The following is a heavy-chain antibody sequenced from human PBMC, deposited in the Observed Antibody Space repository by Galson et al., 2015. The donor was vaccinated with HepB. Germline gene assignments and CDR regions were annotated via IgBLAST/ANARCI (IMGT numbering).Heavy chain of an antibody. V-gene: IGHV4-31*03. CDR2: IYYSGST. Sequence: TLSLTCTVSGGSISSGGYYWSWIRQHPGKGLEWIGYIYYSGSTYYNPSLKSRVTISVDTSKNQFSLKLSSVTAADTAVYYCARGNYYGSGSYPYYFDYWGQGTLVTVSS. D-gene: IGHD3-10*01. J-gene: IGHJ4*02. CDR3: ARGNYYGSGSYPYYFDY. CDR1: GGSISSGGYY.